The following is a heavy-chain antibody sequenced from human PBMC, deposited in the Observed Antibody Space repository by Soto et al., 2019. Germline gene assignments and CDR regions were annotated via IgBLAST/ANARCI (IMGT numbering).Heavy chain of an antibody. V-gene: IGHV1-69*12. J-gene: IGHJ5*02. CDR1: GGTFSSYA. CDR2: IIHIFGTA. Sequence: QVQLVQSGAEVKKPGSSVKVSCKASGGTFSSYAISWVRQAPGHGLEWMGGIIHIFGTANYAQKFQGRVTITADDYTRTAYMELSSLRSEDTAVYYCARLRGDYTAWFDPWGQGTLVTVSS. D-gene: IGHD4-4*01. CDR3: ARLRGDYTAWFDP.